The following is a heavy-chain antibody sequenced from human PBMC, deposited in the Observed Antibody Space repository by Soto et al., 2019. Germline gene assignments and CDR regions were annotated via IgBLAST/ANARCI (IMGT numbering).Heavy chain of an antibody. V-gene: IGHV6-1*01. CDR1: GDSVSSNSAA. D-gene: IGHD1-7*01. Sequence: SQTLSLTCAISGDSVSSNSAAWNWIRQSPSRGLEWLGRTYYRSKWYNDYAVSVKSRITINPDTSKNQFSLQLNSVTPEDTAVYYCAREGTGTTISVYYYYYGMDVWGQGTTVTVS. J-gene: IGHJ6*02. CDR2: TYYRSKWYN. CDR3: AREGTGTTISVYYYYYGMDV.